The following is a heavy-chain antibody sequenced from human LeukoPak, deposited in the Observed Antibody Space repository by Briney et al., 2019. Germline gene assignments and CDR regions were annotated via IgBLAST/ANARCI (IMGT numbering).Heavy chain of an antibody. J-gene: IGHJ5*02. CDR3: AREDPYDFWSGYYLFDP. V-gene: IGHV4-4*07. D-gene: IGHD3-3*01. Sequence: ASETLSLTCTVSGGSISSYYWSWIRQPAGKGLEWIGRIYTGGSTNHNPSLKSRVTMSVDTSKNQFSLKLSSVTAADTAVYYCAREDPYDFWSGYYLFDPWGQGTLVTVSS. CDR1: GGSISSYY. CDR2: IYTGGST.